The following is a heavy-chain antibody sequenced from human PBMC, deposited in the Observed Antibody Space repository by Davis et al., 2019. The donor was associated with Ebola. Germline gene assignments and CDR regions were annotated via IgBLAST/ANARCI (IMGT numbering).Heavy chain of an antibody. V-gene: IGHV3-23*01. J-gene: IGHJ4*02. CDR3: VSQREGN. CDR1: GFTLSSYA. D-gene: IGHD1-26*01. Sequence: GESLKISCAVSGFTLSSYAMSWVRQAPGKGLECVSAISGSGGTTYYADSVKGRFTISRDNSKNTVYLQMNSLRTEDTAVYYCVSQREGNWGQGTLVTVSS. CDR2: ISGSGGTT.